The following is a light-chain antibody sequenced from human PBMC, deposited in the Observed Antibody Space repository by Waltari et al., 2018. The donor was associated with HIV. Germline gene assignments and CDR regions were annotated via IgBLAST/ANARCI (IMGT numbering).Light chain of an antibody. Sequence: QSVLTQPPSVSGAPGQRVTISCTGSSSNIGARARFDVHWYQQLPGTAPKLLIYGNNNRPSGVPDRFSGSKSGTSASLAITGLQAEDEADYYGCSYAGSSRVFGGGTKLTVL. CDR2: GNN. V-gene: IGLV1-40*01. CDR1: SSNIGARARFD. CDR3: CSYAGSSRV. J-gene: IGLJ3*02.